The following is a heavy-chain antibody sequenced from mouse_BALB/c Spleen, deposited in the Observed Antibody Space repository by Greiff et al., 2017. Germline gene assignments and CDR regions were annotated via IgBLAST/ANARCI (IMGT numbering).Heavy chain of an antibody. CDR1: GYTFTSYW. D-gene: IGHD1-1*01. Sequence: VQLQQSGAELAKPGASVKMSCKASGYTFTSYWMHWVKQRPGHGLEWIGYINPSTGYTEYNQKFKDKATLTADKSSSTAYMQLSSLTSEDSAVYYCARDYGSSYYFDYWGQGTTLTVSS. J-gene: IGHJ2*01. V-gene: IGHV1-7*01. CDR2: INPSTGYT. CDR3: ARDYGSSYYFDY.